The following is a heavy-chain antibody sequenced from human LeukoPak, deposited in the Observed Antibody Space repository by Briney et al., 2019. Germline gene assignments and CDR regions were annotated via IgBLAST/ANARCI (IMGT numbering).Heavy chain of an antibody. D-gene: IGHD2-2*01. V-gene: IGHV1-8*02. Sequence: ASVKVSCKASGGTFSSYAISWVRQAPGQGLEWMGWMNANNGNTGYAQKFQGRVTMTRSTSISTAYMELNSLRSDDTAVYYCAREYCSSTSCSGGWWFDPWGQGTLVTVSS. CDR3: AREYCSSTSCSGGWWFDP. CDR2: MNANNGNT. CDR1: GGTFSSYA. J-gene: IGHJ5*02.